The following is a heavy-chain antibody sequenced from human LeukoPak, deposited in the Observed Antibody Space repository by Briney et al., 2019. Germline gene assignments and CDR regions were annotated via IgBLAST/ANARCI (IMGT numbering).Heavy chain of an antibody. CDR2: IYYSGST. J-gene: IGHJ2*01. D-gene: IGHD3-16*02. CDR3: ARQVLITFEGVIAHWYFDL. V-gene: IGHV4-59*08. Sequence: SETLSLTCSVPGGSISSYYWSWIRQPPGKGLEWIGYIYYSGSTNYNPSLRSRVTISVDTSKNQFSLKLSSVTAADTAVYYCARQVLITFEGVIAHWYFDLWGRGTLVTVSS. CDR1: GGSISSYY.